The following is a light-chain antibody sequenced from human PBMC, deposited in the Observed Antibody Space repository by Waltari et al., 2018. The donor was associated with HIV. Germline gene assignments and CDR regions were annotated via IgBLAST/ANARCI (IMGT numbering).Light chain of an antibody. Sequence: QSVLTQPPSASGTPGQRVTISCSGSSSNIGSHPVNWYQQLPGTAPKLLIYSNNQRPSGVPDRFSGSKSGTSASLAISGLQSEDEADYYCAAWDDSLNGPGVVFGGGTKLTVL. CDR1: SSNIGSHP. V-gene: IGLV1-44*01. J-gene: IGLJ2*01. CDR3: AAWDDSLNGPGVV. CDR2: SNN.